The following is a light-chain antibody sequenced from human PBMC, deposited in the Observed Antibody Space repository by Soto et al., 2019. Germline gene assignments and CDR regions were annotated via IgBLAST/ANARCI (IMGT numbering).Light chain of an antibody. CDR1: SSDVGAFNY. J-gene: IGLJ1*01. CDR3: SSYTSSSTLYV. Sequence: QSALTQPASVSGSPGQAITISCSGTSSDVGAFNYVSWYQQHPGKAPKLMIYDVSNRPSGVSNRFSGSKSGNTASLTISGLRAEDEADYYCSSYTSSSTLYVFGTGTKVTV. V-gene: IGLV2-14*03. CDR2: DVS.